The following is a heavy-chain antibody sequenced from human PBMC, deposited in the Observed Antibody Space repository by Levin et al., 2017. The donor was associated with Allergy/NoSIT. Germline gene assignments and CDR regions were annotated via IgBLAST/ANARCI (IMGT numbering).Heavy chain of an antibody. CDR3: ARGRRFASNPLVY. CDR1: GGSFSGYY. J-gene: IGHJ4*02. V-gene: IGHV4-34*01. Sequence: GSLRLSCAVYGGSFSGYYWSWIRQPPGKGLEWIGEINHSGSTNYNPSLKSRVTISVDTSKNQFSLKLSSVTAADTAVYYCARGRRFASNPLVYWGQGTLVTVSS. D-gene: IGHD3-10*01. CDR2: INHSGST.